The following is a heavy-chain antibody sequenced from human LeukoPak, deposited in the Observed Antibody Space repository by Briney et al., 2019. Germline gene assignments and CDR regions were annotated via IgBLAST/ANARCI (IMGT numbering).Heavy chain of an antibody. V-gene: IGHV3-7*01. J-gene: IGHJ4*02. CDR1: GFTFSSYW. CDR2: MNQDGSGK. D-gene: IGHD1-26*01. Sequence: GGSLRLSCAASGFTFSSYWMSWVRQAPGKGLEWVANMNQDGSGKYYVDSVKGRFTISRDNAKNSLYLQMNNLRAEDTAVFYCARGGELLRPADYWGQGTLVTVSS. CDR3: ARGGELLRPADY.